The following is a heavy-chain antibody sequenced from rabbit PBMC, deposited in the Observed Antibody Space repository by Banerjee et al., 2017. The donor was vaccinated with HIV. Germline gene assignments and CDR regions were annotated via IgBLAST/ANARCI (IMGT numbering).Heavy chain of an antibody. CDR1: GFSFGDRDV. J-gene: IGHJ4*01. CDR3: ARDDGGVGWPFLDL. V-gene: IGHV1S45*01. Sequence: QQQLVESGGGLVKPGASLTLTCKASGFSFGDRDVMCWVRQAPGKGLEWIACINTATGKAVYASWAKGRFTFSKTSSTTVTLQMTSLTAADTATYFCARDDGGVGWPFLDLWGPGTLVTVS. CDR2: INTATGKA. D-gene: IGHD2-1*01.